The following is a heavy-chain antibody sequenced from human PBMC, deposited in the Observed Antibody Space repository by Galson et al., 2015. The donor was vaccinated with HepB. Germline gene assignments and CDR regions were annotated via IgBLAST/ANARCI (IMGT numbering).Heavy chain of an antibody. V-gene: IGHV3-30*18. Sequence: SLRPSCAAAGFIFSSPGMHWVHQAPRTGLEWVAVISYDGSNKFYADSVKGRLTISRDNSRNTVSLQMDSLRLEDTGLYYCAKEDREFGEPESWGQGTLVTVSS. CDR3: AKEDREFGEPES. J-gene: IGHJ5*02. D-gene: IGHD3-10*01. CDR1: GFIFSSPG. CDR2: ISYDGSNK.